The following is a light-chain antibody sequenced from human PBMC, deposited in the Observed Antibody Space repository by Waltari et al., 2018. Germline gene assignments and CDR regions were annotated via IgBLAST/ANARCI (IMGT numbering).Light chain of an antibody. CDR1: QSVGRS. CDR2: GTS. V-gene: IGKV3-20*01. CDR3: QHYVSLPVT. Sequence: EILLTQSPGTLSLSPGESATISCRASQSVGRSLAWYQQKPGQPPRLLIYGTSNRATGIPDRFSGGGSGTDFSLTISRLEPEDVAVYYCQHYVSLPVTFGKGTKVEIK. J-gene: IGKJ1*01.